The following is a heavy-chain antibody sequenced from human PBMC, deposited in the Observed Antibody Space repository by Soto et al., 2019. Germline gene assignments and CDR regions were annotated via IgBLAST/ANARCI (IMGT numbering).Heavy chain of an antibody. CDR2: IDGGDSYT. V-gene: IGHV5-10-1*01. CDR1: GYSFRSYW. Sequence: EVRLVQSGAEVKKPGESLKISCQASGYSFRSYWISWVRQMPGRGLEWLGRIDGGDSYTKYNPSFEGHVTMSLDESISTAYLQWSSLKASDTATYFCARPYYSTAASDYWGQGTVVTVSS. J-gene: IGHJ4*02. D-gene: IGHD1-26*01. CDR3: ARPYYSTAASDY.